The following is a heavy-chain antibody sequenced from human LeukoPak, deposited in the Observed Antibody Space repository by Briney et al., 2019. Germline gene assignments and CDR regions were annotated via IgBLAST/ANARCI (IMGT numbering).Heavy chain of an antibody. Sequence: SETLSLTCSVSGDSISLSFYYWGWIRQPPGKALEWIGSVYYSGTTSYNPSLKSRVTISVDMSKNHFSLRLRSVTAADTAVYYCARPPTYCSSTSCYSWFDYWGQGTLVTVSS. CDR3: ARPPTYCSSTSCYSWFDY. J-gene: IGHJ4*02. CDR2: VYYSGTT. CDR1: GDSISLSFYY. D-gene: IGHD2-2*01. V-gene: IGHV4-39*02.